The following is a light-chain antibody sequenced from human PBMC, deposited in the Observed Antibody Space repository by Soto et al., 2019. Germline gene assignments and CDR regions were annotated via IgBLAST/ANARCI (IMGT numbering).Light chain of an antibody. CDR2: GAS. CDR1: QSVSSSY. CDR3: QQYVSSLFT. V-gene: IGKV3-20*01. Sequence: EIVLTQSPGTLSLSPGERATLSCRASQSVSSSYLAWYQQKPGQAPRLLIYGASSRATGIPDRFSGSGSGTDCTLTISRLEPEDFAVYYCQQYVSSLFTFGPGTKVDIK. J-gene: IGKJ3*01.